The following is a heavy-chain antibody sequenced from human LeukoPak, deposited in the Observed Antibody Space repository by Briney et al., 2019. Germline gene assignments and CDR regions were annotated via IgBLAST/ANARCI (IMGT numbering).Heavy chain of an antibody. J-gene: IGHJ4*02. CDR1: DDFSSKFY. CDR2: LFLSGAT. Sequence: SETLSLNCTVSDDFSSKFYWSWIRQPPGKGLEWIGHLFLSGATNYSPSLKSRLTVSVDRSKMHFSLRLTSVTAADTAVYFCARIDPLGFFDYWGQGMLVTVSS. V-gene: IGHV4-59*01. D-gene: IGHD3-10*01. CDR3: ARIDPLGFFDY.